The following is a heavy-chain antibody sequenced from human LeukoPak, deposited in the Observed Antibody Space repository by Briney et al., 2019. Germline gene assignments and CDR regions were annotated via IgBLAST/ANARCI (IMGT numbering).Heavy chain of an antibody. Sequence: PGGSLRLSCAASGFTVSSNYMSWVRQAPGKGLEWVSVIYSGGSTYYADSVKGRFTISRDNSKNTLYLQMNSLRAEDTAVYYCAREDQLGAFDIWGQGTTVTVSS. V-gene: IGHV3-53*01. CDR2: IYSGGST. J-gene: IGHJ3*02. D-gene: IGHD2-2*01. CDR1: GFTVSSNY. CDR3: AREDQLGAFDI.